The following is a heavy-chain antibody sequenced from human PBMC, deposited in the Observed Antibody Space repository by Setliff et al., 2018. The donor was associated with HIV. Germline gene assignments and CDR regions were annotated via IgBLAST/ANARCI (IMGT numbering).Heavy chain of an antibody. Sequence: NLSETLSLTCTVTGYSISSGYYWAWIRQPPGKGLEWIATIYNSGNSVSNPSLKSRVAISVDTSKNQFSLTLNSVTAADTAVYYCARVEAKVRGATYGMDVWGQGTTVTVSS. D-gene: IGHD3-10*01. CDR2: IYNSGNS. CDR1: GYSISSGYY. J-gene: IGHJ6*02. CDR3: ARVEAKVRGATYGMDV. V-gene: IGHV4-38-2*02.